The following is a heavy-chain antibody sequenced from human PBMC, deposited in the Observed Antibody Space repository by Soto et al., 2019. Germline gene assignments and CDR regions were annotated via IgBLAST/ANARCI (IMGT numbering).Heavy chain of an antibody. V-gene: IGHV1-69*02. CDR3: ARDWGIVGATGPFDY. J-gene: IGHJ4*02. CDR2: IIPILGIA. CDR1: GGTFSSYT. Sequence: QVQLVQSGAEVKKPGSSVKVSCKASGGTFSSYTISWVRQAPGQGLEWMGRIIPILGIANYAQKFQGRVTITADKSTSTAYRELSSLRSEDTAVYYCARDWGIVGATGPFDYWGQGTLVTVSS. D-gene: IGHD1-26*01.